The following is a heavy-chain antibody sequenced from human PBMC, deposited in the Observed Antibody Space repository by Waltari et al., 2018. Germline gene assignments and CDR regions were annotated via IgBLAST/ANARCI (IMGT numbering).Heavy chain of an antibody. J-gene: IGHJ4*02. CDR1: GFTFSSYA. D-gene: IGHD5-12*01. CDR3: ARDTVDSGYVGFYFDY. CDR2: ISFDGSNK. V-gene: IGHV3-30-3*01. Sequence: QVQLVESGGGVVQPGRSLRLSCAASGFTFSSYAMHWVAGISFDGSNKYYADSVKGRFTISRDNSKNTLYLQMNSLRAEDTAVYYCARDTVDSGYVGFYFDYWGQGTLVTVSS.